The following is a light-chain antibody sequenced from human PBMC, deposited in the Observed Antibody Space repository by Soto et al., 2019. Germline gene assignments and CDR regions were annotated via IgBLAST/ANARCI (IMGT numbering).Light chain of an antibody. J-gene: IGLJ3*02. CDR1: SSDVGGYNF. V-gene: IGLV2-14*01. CDR3: SSYTSSSTWV. CDR2: AVS. Sequence: QSALTQPASVSGSPGQSITISCTGTSSDVGGYNFVSWYQQLPGKAPKLMIYAVSNRPSGVSNRFSGSKSGNTASLTISGLQAEDEADYFCSSYTSSSTWVFGGGTKVTVL.